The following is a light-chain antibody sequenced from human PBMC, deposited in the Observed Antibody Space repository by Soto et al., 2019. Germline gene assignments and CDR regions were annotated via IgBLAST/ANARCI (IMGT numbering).Light chain of an antibody. Sequence: EIVLTQSPGTLSLSPGERATLSCRASQSVSSTYVAWYQQKPGQAPRLLIYTASTRATGIPDRFSGSGSGTDFTLIISRLEPEDFAVYYCQQYGSSPGTFGQGTKLEIK. CDR1: QSVSSTY. J-gene: IGKJ2*02. CDR2: TAS. V-gene: IGKV3-20*01. CDR3: QQYGSSPGT.